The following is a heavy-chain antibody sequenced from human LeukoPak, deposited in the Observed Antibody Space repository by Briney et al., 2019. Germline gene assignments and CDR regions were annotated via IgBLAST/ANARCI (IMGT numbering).Heavy chain of an antibody. CDR1: GFTFSGAW. CDR2: IREDGTEK. V-gene: IGHV3-7*01. D-gene: IGHD2-15*01. Sequence: PGGSLRLSCTASGFTFSGAWMTWVRQAPGKGLEWVANIREDGTEKNYVDSVKGRFTISRDNAKNSLFLQMNSLRAEDTAVYYCARALLEDIVVVVAATKTEPSWFDPWGQGTLVTVSS. J-gene: IGHJ5*02. CDR3: ARALLEDIVVVVAATKTEPSWFDP.